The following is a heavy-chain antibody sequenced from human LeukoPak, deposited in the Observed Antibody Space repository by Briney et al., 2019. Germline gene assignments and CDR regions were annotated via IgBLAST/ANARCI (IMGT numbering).Heavy chain of an antibody. Sequence: GGSLRLSCAASGFTFDDYAMHWVGQAPGKGLDWVSGISWNSGSIGYADSVKGRFTISRDNAKNSLYLQMNSLRAEDTALYYCAKTTYDYGDSPFDYWGQGTLVTVSS. D-gene: IGHD4-17*01. J-gene: IGHJ4*02. CDR3: AKTTYDYGDSPFDY. CDR2: ISWNSGSI. V-gene: IGHV3-9*01. CDR1: GFTFDDYA.